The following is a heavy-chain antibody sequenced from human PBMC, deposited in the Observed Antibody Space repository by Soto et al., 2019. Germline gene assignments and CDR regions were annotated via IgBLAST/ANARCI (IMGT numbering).Heavy chain of an antibody. Sequence: AGGSLRLSCAASGFTFSSYGMHWVRQAPGKGLEWVAVIWYDGSNKYYADSVKGRFTISRDNSKNTLYLQMNSLRAEDTAVYYCARDKLGYYDSSGYCSYFDYWGQGTLVTVSS. CDR3: ARDKLGYYDSSGYCSYFDY. CDR2: IWYDGSNK. CDR1: GFTFSSYG. V-gene: IGHV3-33*01. D-gene: IGHD3-22*01. J-gene: IGHJ4*02.